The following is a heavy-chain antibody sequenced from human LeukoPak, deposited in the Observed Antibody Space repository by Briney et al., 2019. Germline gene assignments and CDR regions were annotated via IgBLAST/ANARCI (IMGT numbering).Heavy chain of an antibody. V-gene: IGHV3-30*02. D-gene: IGHD5-18*01. CDR1: GFTFSSYG. J-gene: IGHJ4*02. CDR3: ARHVDTAMVWLVY. CDR2: IRYDGSNK. Sequence: PGGSLRLSCAASGFTFSSYGMHWVRQAPGKGLEWVAFIRYDGSNKYYADSVKGRFTISRDNSKNTLYLKMNSLRAEDTAVYYCARHVDTAMVWLVYWGQGTLVTVSS.